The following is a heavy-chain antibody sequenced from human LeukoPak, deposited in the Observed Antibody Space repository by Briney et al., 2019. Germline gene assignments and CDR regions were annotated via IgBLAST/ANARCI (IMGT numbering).Heavy chain of an antibody. CDR2: IGRTGDDT. CDR3: ADSNYWYPTDY. J-gene: IGHJ4*02. V-gene: IGHV3-23*01. D-gene: IGHD4-11*01. CDR1: GFTFSTYA. Sequence: GGSLRLSCAASGFTFSTYAKRWVRHAPEKGLEWVSSIGRTGDDTYYADSVKARYTISRDNSKTTLYLQMTSRRAEDRAVYSCADSNYWYPTDYWGQGTLVTVSS.